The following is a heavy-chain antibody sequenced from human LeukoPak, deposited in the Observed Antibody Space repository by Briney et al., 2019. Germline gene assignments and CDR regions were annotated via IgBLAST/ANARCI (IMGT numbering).Heavy chain of an antibody. CDR3: AKSGRAARGYYYYYYMDV. D-gene: IGHD6-6*01. CDR2: ISGSGDST. J-gene: IGHJ6*03. CDR1: GSTFSSYA. V-gene: IGHV3-23*01. Sequence: GGSLRLSCAASGSTFSSYAMSWVRQAPGKGLEWVSAISGSGDSTYYADSVKGRFTISRDNSKNTLYLQMNSLRAEDTAVYYCAKSGRAARGYYYYYYMDVWGKGTTVTVSS.